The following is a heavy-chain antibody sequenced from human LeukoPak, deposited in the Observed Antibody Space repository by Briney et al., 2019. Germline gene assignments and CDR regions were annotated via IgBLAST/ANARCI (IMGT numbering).Heavy chain of an antibody. Sequence: GGSLRLSCAGSEFTFSSYSMHWVRQAPGKGLEWVSSISGSSDDIYYADSVKGRFTVSRDNSKNSLYLQMKRLRAEDTALYYCSRRGYHDYSGFDYWGQGTLVTVSS. CDR3: SRRGYHDYSGFDY. CDR2: ISGSSDDI. D-gene: IGHD1-26*01. CDR1: EFTFSSYS. V-gene: IGHV3-21*06. J-gene: IGHJ4*02.